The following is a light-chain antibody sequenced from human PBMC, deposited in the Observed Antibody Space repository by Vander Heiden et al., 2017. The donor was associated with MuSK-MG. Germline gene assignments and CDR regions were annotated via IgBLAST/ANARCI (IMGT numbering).Light chain of an antibody. V-gene: IGLV3-1*01. Sequence: SYELTQPPSVSVSAGQTARITCSGDKLGNKYAFWYQQKPGQAPVLVSYLDTKRPSGIPERFSGSNSGNTATLTISGTQAIDEAYDYCQAWDSSTVVFGGGTKLTVL. J-gene: IGLJ2*01. CDR1: KLGNKY. CDR3: QAWDSSTVV. CDR2: LDT.